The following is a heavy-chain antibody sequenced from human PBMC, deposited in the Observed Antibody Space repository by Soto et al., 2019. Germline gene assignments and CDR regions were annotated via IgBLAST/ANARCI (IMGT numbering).Heavy chain of an antibody. V-gene: IGHV1-8*01. Sequence: ASVKVSCKASGYTFTSYDINWVRQATGQGLEWMGWMNPNSGNTGYAQKFQGRVTMTRNTSISTAYMELSSLRSEDTAVYYCARSRQPIQLWLRHIGEFDYWGQGTLVTVSS. D-gene: IGHD5-18*01. CDR1: GYTFTSYD. J-gene: IGHJ4*02. CDR2: MNPNSGNT. CDR3: ARSRQPIQLWLRHIGEFDY.